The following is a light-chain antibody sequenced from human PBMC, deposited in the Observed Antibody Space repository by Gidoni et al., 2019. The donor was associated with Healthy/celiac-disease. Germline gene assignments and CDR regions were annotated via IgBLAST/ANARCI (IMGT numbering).Light chain of an antibody. V-gene: IGKV3-11*01. Sequence: EIVLTQSPATLSLSPGERATLSCRASQSVSSYLAWYQQKPGQAPRLLIYDASNRATGIPVRFSGSGYGTDFTLTISSLEPEDFAVYYCQQRSNWHKTFGQGTKVEIK. CDR2: DAS. J-gene: IGKJ1*01. CDR1: QSVSSY. CDR3: QQRSNWHKT.